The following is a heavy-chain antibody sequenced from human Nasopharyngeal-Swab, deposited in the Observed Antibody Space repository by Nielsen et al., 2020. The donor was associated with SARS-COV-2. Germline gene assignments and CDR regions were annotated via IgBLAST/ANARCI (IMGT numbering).Heavy chain of an antibody. CDR3: ARASRGWS. CDR1: GFTFDYYE. J-gene: IGHJ5*02. Sequence: GESLKISCAASGFTFDYYEMNWVRQAPGKGLEWVSYISTSGATIHYADSVRGRFTISRDNAKKSLHLQMNSLRAEDTAVYYCARASRGWSWGQGTPVTVSS. V-gene: IGHV3-48*03. D-gene: IGHD6-19*01. CDR2: ISTSGATI.